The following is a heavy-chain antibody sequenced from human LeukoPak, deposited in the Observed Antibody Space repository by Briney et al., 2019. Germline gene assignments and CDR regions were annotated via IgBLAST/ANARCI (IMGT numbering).Heavy chain of an antibody. CDR3: ARSRHSSSWYDY. Sequence: SETLSLTCTVSGGSISSYYWSWIRQPPGKGLEWIGYIYYSGSTNYNPSLKSRVTISVDTSKNQFSLKLSSVTAADTAVYYCARSRHSSSWYDYWGQGTLVTVSS. V-gene: IGHV4-59*01. J-gene: IGHJ4*02. CDR2: IYYSGST. D-gene: IGHD6-13*01. CDR1: GGSISSYY.